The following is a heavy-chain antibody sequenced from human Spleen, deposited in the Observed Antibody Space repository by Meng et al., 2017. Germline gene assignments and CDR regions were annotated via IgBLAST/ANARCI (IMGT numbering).Heavy chain of an antibody. D-gene: IGHD3-10*01. CDR1: GGSTRSSNW. J-gene: IGHJ2*01. Sequence: GPGLGKPRGTLSLTCVGFGGSTRSSNWGSWVRQPPGKGLAWIGEIYHSGSTNYNPSLKSRVTISVDKSKNELSLKLNSVTAADTAVYYCARDSSAHLDITMVRGNWYFDLWGRGTLVTVSS. V-gene: IGHV4-4*03. CDR3: ARDSSAHLDITMVRGNWYFDL. CDR2: IYHSGST.